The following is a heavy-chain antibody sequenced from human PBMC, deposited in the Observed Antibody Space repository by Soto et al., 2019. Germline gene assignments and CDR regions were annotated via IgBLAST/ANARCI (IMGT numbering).Heavy chain of an antibody. CDR2: IYYSGST. CDR3: ARGTLWTIQSNNWFDP. D-gene: IGHD3-10*01. CDR1: GGSVSSGSYY. Sequence: SETLSLTCTVSGGSVSSGSYYCSWIGQPPGKGLEWIGYIYYSGSTNYNPSLKSRVTISVDTSKNQFSLKLSSVTAADTAVYYCARGTLWTIQSNNWFDPWGQGTLVNVSS. V-gene: IGHV4-61*01. J-gene: IGHJ5*02.